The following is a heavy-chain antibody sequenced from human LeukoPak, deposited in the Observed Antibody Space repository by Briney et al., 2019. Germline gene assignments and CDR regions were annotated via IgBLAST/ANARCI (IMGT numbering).Heavy chain of an antibody. CDR1: GFTFSDYY. Sequence: GGSLRLSCAASGFTFSDYYMSWIRQAPGKGLEWVSYISSSGSTIYYADSVKGRFTISRDNAKNSLYLQMNSLRAEDTAVYYCARALTRAYYYDSSGYSDAFDIWGQGTMVTVSS. J-gene: IGHJ3*02. CDR2: ISSSGSTI. V-gene: IGHV3-11*01. CDR3: ARALTRAYYYDSSGYSDAFDI. D-gene: IGHD3-22*01.